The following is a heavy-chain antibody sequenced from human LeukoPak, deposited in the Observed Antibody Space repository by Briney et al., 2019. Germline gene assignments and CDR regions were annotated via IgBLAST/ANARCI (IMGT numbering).Heavy chain of an antibody. V-gene: IGHV1-2*02. Sequence: ASVKVSCKASGYTFTGYYMHWVRQAPGQGLEWMGWINPNSGDTNLAQNFQGRVTMTRDTSISTAYMELSRLRSDDTAVYHCAREDSSSSGALDFWGQGTMVTVSS. CDR1: GYTFTGYY. D-gene: IGHD6-6*01. J-gene: IGHJ3*01. CDR3: AREDSSSSGALDF. CDR2: INPNSGDT.